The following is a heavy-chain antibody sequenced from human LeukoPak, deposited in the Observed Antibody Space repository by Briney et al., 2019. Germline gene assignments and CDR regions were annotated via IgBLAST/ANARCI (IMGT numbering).Heavy chain of an antibody. Sequence: SETLSLTCTVSGASISDYYWTWIRQPPGKGLEWIDYIFYTGNSNTNPSLQSRVSMSVDTSKSQFSLWLRSVTAADTAVNYCARGSGSRANDYYYYYGLDVWGQGTTVTVSS. CDR3: ARGSGSRANDYYYYYGLDV. J-gene: IGHJ6*02. CDR2: IFYTGNS. V-gene: IGHV4-59*01. CDR1: GASISDYY. D-gene: IGHD3-10*01.